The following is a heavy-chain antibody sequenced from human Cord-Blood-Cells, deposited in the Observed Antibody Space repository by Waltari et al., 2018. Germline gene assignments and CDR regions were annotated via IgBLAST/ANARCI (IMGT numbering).Heavy chain of an antibody. J-gene: IGHJ4*02. V-gene: IGHV4-39*01. CDR1: GGSISSSRYY. Sequence: QLQLQESGPGLVKPSEPLSLTCTVSGGSISSSRYYCVWIRQPPGKGVEWIGSIYYSGSTYYNPSLKSRVTISVDTSKNQFSLKLSSVTAADTAVYYCARQDFIAVAGTFDYWGQGTLVTVSS. D-gene: IGHD6-19*01. CDR2: IYYSGST. CDR3: ARQDFIAVAGTFDY.